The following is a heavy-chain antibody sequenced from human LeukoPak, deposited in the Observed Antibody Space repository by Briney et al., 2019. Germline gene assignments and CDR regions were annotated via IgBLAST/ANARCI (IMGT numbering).Heavy chain of an antibody. J-gene: IGHJ4*02. Sequence: GGSLRLSCAASGFTFSSYAMSWVRQAPGKGLEWVSAISGSGGSTYYADSVKGRFTISRDNSKNTLYLQMHSLRAEDTAVYYCAGRGSGSYFDCWGQGTLVTVSS. D-gene: IGHD3-10*01. V-gene: IGHV3-23*01. CDR2: ISGSGGST. CDR1: GFTFSSYA. CDR3: AGRGSGSYFDC.